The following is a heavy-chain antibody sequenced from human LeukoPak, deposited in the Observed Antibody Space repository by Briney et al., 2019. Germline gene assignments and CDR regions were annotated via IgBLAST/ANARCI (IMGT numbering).Heavy chain of an antibody. V-gene: IGHV4-34*01. CDR2: T. CDR3: ARRGGYCNSNSCYTWDS. J-gene: IGHJ4*02. Sequence: SETLSLTCAVYGGSFSDYYWTWIRQPPGKGLEWIGSTYYNPSLKSRVTISVDSSRNQFSLNLSSVTAADTAVYYCARRGGYCNSNSCYTWDSWGQGTLVTVSS. CDR1: GGSFSDYY. D-gene: IGHD2-2*02.